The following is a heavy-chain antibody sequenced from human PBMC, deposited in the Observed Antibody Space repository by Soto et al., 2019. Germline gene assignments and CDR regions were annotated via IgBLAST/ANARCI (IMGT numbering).Heavy chain of an antibody. CDR1: GFTFSNYG. V-gene: IGHV3-33*01. J-gene: IGHJ6*02. CDR2: ILNDGSNR. Sequence: QVQLVESGGGVVQPGRYLRLSCAASGFTFSNYGMHWVRRAPGKGLECVAVILNDGSNRYYADSVKDRFTMSRDNWNLALYLQMNRLRAEDTAVYYCARGDEYWGNGMDVWGQGTRVTVS. CDR3: ARGDEYWGNGMDV. D-gene: IGHD3-16*01.